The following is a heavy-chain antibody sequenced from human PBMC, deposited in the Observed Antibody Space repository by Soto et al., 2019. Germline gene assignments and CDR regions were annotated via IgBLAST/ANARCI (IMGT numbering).Heavy chain of an antibody. J-gene: IGHJ4*02. Sequence: ESGGGVVQPGRSLRLSCAASGFTFSSYGMHWVRQAPGKGLEWVAVISYDGSNKYYADSVKGRFTISRDNSKNTLYLQMNSLRAEDTAVYYCAKAGDYYDSSGYYFWGQGTLVTVSS. CDR2: ISYDGSNK. CDR3: AKAGDYYDSSGYYF. D-gene: IGHD3-22*01. V-gene: IGHV3-30*18. CDR1: GFTFSSYG.